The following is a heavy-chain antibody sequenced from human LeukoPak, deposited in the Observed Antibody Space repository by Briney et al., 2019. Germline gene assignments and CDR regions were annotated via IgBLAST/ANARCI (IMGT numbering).Heavy chain of an antibody. D-gene: IGHD2-15*01. CDR2: INDSGSV. CDR1: SGSFSGYY. V-gene: IGHV4-34*01. Sequence: SSETLSLTCAVYSGSFSGYYWSWIRQPPGKGLDWIGEINDSGSVNCNPSLKNRVTLSVDTSKNQFSLRLSSVAAADAAVYYCARRLVDSGASQVSDDWGQGTLVTVSS. CDR3: ARRLVDSGASQVSDD. J-gene: IGHJ4*02.